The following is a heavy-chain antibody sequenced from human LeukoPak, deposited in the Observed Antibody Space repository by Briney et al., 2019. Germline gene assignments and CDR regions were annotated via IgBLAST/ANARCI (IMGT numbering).Heavy chain of an antibody. D-gene: IGHD3-22*01. V-gene: IGHV3-7*01. CDR3: ARGPLGYNYESSGHLNYFDY. Sequence: PGGSLRLSCAASGFTFSSYWMSWVRQAPGKGLEWVANIKQDGSEKYYVDSVKGRFTISGDNAKNSLYLQMNSLRAEDTAVYYCARGPLGYNYESSGHLNYFDYWGQGTLVTVSS. CDR1: GFTFSSYW. CDR2: IKQDGSEK. J-gene: IGHJ4*02.